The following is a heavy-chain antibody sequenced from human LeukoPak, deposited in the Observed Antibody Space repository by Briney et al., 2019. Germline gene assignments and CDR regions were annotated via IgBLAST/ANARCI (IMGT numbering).Heavy chain of an antibody. D-gene: IGHD3-22*01. Sequence: QPGRSLRLSCAASGFTVSSNYMSWVRQAPGKGLEWVSVIYSGGSTYYADSVKGRFTISRDNSKNTLYLQMNSLRAEDTAVYYCATDYYDSSGYDLDYWGQGTLVTVSS. V-gene: IGHV3-66*01. CDR3: ATDYYDSSGYDLDY. CDR2: IYSGGST. J-gene: IGHJ4*02. CDR1: GFTVSSNY.